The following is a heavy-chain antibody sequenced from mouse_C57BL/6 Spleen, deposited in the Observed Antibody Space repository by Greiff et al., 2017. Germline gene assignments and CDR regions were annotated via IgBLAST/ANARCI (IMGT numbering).Heavy chain of an antibody. CDR3: ARHPHHYYGSSPHAMDY. Sequence: VQLQQSGAELVRPGASVKLSCKASGYTFTDYYINWVKQRPGQGLEWIARIYPGSGNTYYNEKFKGKATLTAEKSSSTAYMQLSSLTSEDSAVYFCARHPHHYYGSSPHAMDYWGQGTSVTVSS. CDR1: GYTFTDYY. CDR2: IYPGSGNT. D-gene: IGHD1-1*01. J-gene: IGHJ4*01. V-gene: IGHV1-76*01.